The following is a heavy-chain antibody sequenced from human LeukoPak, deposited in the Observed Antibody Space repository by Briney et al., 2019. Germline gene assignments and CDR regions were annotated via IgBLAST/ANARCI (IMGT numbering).Heavy chain of an antibody. J-gene: IGHJ4*02. CDR2: ISSSSSTI. D-gene: IGHD3-10*01. V-gene: IGHV3-48*01. CDR3: ARGLKGYGSGSYYIGHSLDY. Sequence: GGSLRLSCAASGFSFSSYSMNWARQSPGKGLEWDSYISSSSSTISYADSVKGRFTISRDNAKNSLYLQMNSLRAEDTAVYYCARGLKGYGSGSYYIGHSLDYWGQGTLVTVSS. CDR1: GFSFSSYS.